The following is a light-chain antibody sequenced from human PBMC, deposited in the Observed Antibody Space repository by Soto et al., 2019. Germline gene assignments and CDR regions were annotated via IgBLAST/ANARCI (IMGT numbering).Light chain of an antibody. CDR1: QSISTS. V-gene: IGKV1-39*01. J-gene: IGKJ4*01. CDR2: DAS. CDR3: QQSYSTPVT. Sequence: DIQMTQSPSSLSASVGDSVTITCRAGQSISTSVNWYQQKPGKAPNLLIYDASFLQSGVPSRFSGSGSGTDFTPTVSSLQPEDFATYYCQQSYSTPVTFGGGTKVDIK.